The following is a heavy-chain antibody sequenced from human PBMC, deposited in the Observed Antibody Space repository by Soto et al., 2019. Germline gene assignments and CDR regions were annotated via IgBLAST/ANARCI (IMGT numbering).Heavy chain of an antibody. CDR3: ARGQGAAIGDYYYHGMDV. Sequence: EVQLVESGGGLVQPGGSLKLSGAASGFIFSGSAIHWVRQASGKGLEGVGRIRSRANNFATSSAASVKGRFTFSRDDSKNTAYLQMNTLKPEDTAVYYCARGQGAAIGDYYYHGMDVWGQGTTVTVSS. V-gene: IGHV3-73*02. D-gene: IGHD2-2*02. CDR2: IRSRANNFAT. J-gene: IGHJ6*02. CDR1: GFIFSGSA.